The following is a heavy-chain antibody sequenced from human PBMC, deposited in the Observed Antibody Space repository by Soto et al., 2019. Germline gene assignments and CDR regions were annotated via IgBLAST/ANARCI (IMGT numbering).Heavy chain of an antibody. CDR3: ASGIAVAGLYYYYGMDV. Sequence: QVQLVQSGAEVKKPGASVKVSCKASGYTFTSYDINWVRQATGQGLEWMGWMNPNSGNTGYAQKFQGRVTMTRNTAISTADMELSRLGSEDTAVYYCASGIAVAGLYYYYGMDVWGQGTTVTVSS. CDR2: MNPNSGNT. CDR1: GYTFTSYD. V-gene: IGHV1-8*01. D-gene: IGHD6-19*01. J-gene: IGHJ6*02.